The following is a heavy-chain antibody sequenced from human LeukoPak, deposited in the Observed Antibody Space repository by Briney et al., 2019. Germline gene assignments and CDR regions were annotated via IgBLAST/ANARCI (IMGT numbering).Heavy chain of an antibody. CDR2: IYHSGST. CDR1: GGSISTYY. J-gene: IGHJ4*02. V-gene: IGHV4-59*06. CDR3: ARAGRTYYYDSSGYTFDY. D-gene: IGHD3-22*01. Sequence: SETLSLTCTVSGGSISTYYWSWIRRPPGKGLEWIGYIYHSGSTYYNPSLKSRVTISVDTSKNQFSLKLSSVTAADTAVYYCARAGRTYYYDSSGYTFDYWGQGTLVTVSS.